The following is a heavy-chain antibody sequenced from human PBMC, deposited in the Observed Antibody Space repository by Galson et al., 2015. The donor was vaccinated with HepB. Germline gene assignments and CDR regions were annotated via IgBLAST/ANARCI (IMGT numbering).Heavy chain of an antibody. V-gene: IGHV3-53*01. Sequence: SLRLSCAASGFIVSHTYINWVRQAPGQGLEWVSVIYSGGITYYADSVKGRFTISGDISKSTVYLQMSNLRAEDTAVYFCAKGRPLGTGYGLDVWGQGTTVTVSS. CDR2: IYSGGIT. CDR3: AKGRPLGTGYGLDV. CDR1: GFIVSHTY. D-gene: IGHD5-18*01. J-gene: IGHJ6*02.